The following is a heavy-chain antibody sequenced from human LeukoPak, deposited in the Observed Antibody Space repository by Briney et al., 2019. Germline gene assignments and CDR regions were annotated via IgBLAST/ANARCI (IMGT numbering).Heavy chain of an antibody. CDR1: GGSFSGYY. CDR3: ARGGRYSSSWYGY. V-gene: IGHV4-34*01. CDR2: INHSVST. D-gene: IGHD6-13*01. J-gene: IGHJ4*02. Sequence: PSETLSLTCAVYGGSFSGYYWSWIRQPPGKGLEWIGEINHSVSTNYNPSLNSRVTISVDTSKNQFSLKLSSVTAADTAVYYCARGGRYSSSWYGYWGQGTLVTVSS.